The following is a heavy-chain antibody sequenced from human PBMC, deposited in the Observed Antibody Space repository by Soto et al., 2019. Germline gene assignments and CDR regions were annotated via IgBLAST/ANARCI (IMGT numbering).Heavy chain of an antibody. V-gene: IGHV1-18*01. Sequence: QVQLVQSGAEVKKPGASVKVSCKASGSTFPSSTVSWVRQAPGQGLEWMGWINAHNGNTKYAQKFQGRLTMTTDTSTGTGYMELGSLGSDDTAIYFCAIAGYGDPEYWGQGTLVTVSS. CDR1: GSTFPSST. CDR3: AIAGYGDPEY. D-gene: IGHD4-17*01. J-gene: IGHJ4*02. CDR2: INAHNGNT.